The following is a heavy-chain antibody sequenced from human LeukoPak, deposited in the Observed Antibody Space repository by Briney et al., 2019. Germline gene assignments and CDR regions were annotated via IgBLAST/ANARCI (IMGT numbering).Heavy chain of an antibody. J-gene: IGHJ4*02. CDR2: ISYDGSNK. CDR3: AKVRGTYYYGSGSYGESFFDY. Sequence: GRSLRLSCAASGFTFSSYGMHWVRQAPGKGLEWVAVISYDGSNKDYADSVKGRFTISRDNSKNTEYLQMNSLRAEDTAVYYCAKVRGTYYYGSGSYGESFFDYWGQGTPVTVSS. V-gene: IGHV3-30*18. CDR1: GFTFSSYG. D-gene: IGHD3-10*01.